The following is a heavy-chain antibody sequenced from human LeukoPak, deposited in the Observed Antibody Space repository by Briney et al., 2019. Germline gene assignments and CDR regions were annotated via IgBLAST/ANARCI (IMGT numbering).Heavy chain of an antibody. CDR3: ARHSAMDV. CDR1: GGSISSYY. J-gene: IGHJ6*04. V-gene: IGHV4-4*07. D-gene: IGHD3-10*01. Sequence: SETLSLTCTVSGGSISSYYWSWIRQPAGKGLEWIGRIFASGSTNSNPSLKSRVAMSVDTSKNQFSLNLSSVTAADTAVYYCARHSAMDVWGKGTTVTVSS. CDR2: IFASGST.